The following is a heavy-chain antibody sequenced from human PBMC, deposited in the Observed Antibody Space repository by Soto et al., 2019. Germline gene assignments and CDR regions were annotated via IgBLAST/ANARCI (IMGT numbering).Heavy chain of an antibody. V-gene: IGHV1-18*01. CDR3: ARGRYGDY. D-gene: IGHD1-1*01. J-gene: IGHJ4*02. CDR2: ISAHNGNT. CDR1: GYAFTTYG. Sequence: QVHLVQSGAEVKKPGASVKGSCKGSGYAFTTYGLTWVRQAPGQGLEWMGWISAHNGNTNYAQKLQGRVTVTRDTSTSTAYMELRSLRSDDTAVYYCARGRYGDYWGQGALVTVSS.